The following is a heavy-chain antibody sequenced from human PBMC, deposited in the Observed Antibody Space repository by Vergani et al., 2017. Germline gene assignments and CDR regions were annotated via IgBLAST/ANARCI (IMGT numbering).Heavy chain of an antibody. Sequence: QGQLVEFGGGIVQPGRSLTLSCVASRSTFKTYGMHWVRQAPGKGLEWVGLIYYDGSNAYYADSVKGRFTISRDNSKNTLYLQMSSLRAEDTAVYYCARDQVPAAIRLNVGNYMDVWGKGTTVIVSS. V-gene: IGHV3-33*01. CDR2: IYYDGSNA. D-gene: IGHD2-2*02. CDR1: RSTFKTYG. CDR3: ARDQVPAAIRLNVGNYMDV. J-gene: IGHJ6*03.